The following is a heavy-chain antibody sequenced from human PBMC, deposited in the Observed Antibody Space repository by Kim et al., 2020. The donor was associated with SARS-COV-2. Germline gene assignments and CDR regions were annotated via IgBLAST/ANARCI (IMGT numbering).Heavy chain of an antibody. J-gene: IGHJ5*02. D-gene: IGHD3-10*01. Sequence: PSLKSRVTLSVDTPKNQFALKLSSVTAADTAVYHCARDVYYGSGSFNWFDPWGQGTLVTVSS. CDR3: ARDVYYGSGSFNWFDP. V-gene: IGHV4-31*02.